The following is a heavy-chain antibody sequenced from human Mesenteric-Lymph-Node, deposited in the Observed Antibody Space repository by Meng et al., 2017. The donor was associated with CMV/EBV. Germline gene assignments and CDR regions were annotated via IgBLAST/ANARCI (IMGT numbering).Heavy chain of an antibody. CDR2: LIPIFGTA. Sequence: FSRYAISWVRQAPGQGLEWMGGLIPIFGTANYAQKFQGRVTITADKSTSTAYMELSSLRSEDTAVYYCARDEDRGIVVVPAATNLDYWGQGTLVTVSS. D-gene: IGHD2-2*01. CDR1: FSRYA. J-gene: IGHJ4*02. CDR3: ARDEDRGIVVVPAATNLDY. V-gene: IGHV1-69*06.